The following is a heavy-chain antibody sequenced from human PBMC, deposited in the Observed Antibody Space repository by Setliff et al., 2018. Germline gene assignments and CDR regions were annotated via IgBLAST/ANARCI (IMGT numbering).Heavy chain of an antibody. CDR2: IQTSGTT. J-gene: IGHJ6*03. CDR3: AREDGPNYYYYYMDI. CDR1: GGSISSGNYY. D-gene: IGHD2-8*01. V-gene: IGHV4-61*09. Sequence: KPSETLSLTCTVSGGSISSGNYYWSWIRQPAGKGLEWIGHIQTSGTTNYNPSLKSRVTISVDTSKNQFSLKLSAVTAADTAVYFCAREDGPNYYYYYMDIWGKGTTVTVS.